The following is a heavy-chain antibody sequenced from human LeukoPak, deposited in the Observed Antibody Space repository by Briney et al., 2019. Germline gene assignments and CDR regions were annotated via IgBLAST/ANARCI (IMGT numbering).Heavy chain of an antibody. Sequence: ASVEVSCKAAGYTFTGYYMFWVRQAPGQGLEWMGRINPNSGGTNYAQKFQGRVTMTRDTSISTAYMELSRLRSGDTAVYYCARGYCSGGSCYSVENWFDPWGQGTLVTVSS. J-gene: IGHJ5*02. D-gene: IGHD2-15*01. V-gene: IGHV1-2*06. CDR2: INPNSGGT. CDR1: GYTFTGYY. CDR3: ARGYCSGGSCYSVENWFDP.